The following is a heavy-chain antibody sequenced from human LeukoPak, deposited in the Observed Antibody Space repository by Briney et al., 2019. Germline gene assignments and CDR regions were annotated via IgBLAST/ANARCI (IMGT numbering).Heavy chain of an antibody. J-gene: IGHJ6*04. Sequence: GGSLRLSCAASGLTFSSYGMSWVRQAPGRGLEWVSAISTTGGTTYYADSVRGRFTISRDNSRNTLYLQMNSLRAEDTAVYYCATGGWFGELSPSDVWGKGTTVTISS. CDR3: ATGGWFGELSPSDV. CDR1: GLTFSSYG. D-gene: IGHD3-10*01. V-gene: IGHV3-23*01. CDR2: ISTTGGTT.